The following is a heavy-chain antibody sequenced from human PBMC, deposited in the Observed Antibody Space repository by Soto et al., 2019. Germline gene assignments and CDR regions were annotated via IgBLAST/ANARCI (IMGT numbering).Heavy chain of an antibody. Sequence: QVQLVESGGGVVQPGRSLRLSCAASGFTFSSYGMHWVRQAPGKGLEWVAVISYDGSNKYYADSVKGRFTISRDNSXYTLYLQMNSLRAEDTAVYYCAKDRSVVVVAAALGYWGQGTLVTVSS. J-gene: IGHJ4*02. CDR1: GFTFSSYG. V-gene: IGHV3-30*18. CDR2: ISYDGSNK. D-gene: IGHD2-15*01. CDR3: AKDRSVVVVAAALGY.